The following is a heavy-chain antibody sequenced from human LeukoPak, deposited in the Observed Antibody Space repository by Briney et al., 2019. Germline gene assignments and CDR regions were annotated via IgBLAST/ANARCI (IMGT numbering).Heavy chain of an antibody. J-gene: IGHJ4*02. D-gene: IGHD5-12*01. V-gene: IGHV3-23*01. Sequence: GGSLRLSCSASGFTFSSYEMNWVRQAPGKGLEWVSGISPGGGPTYYADSVKGRFTISRDDSKNTLYLQMKNLRAEDTAVYYCAKDGAWLRFDDWGQGILVTVSS. CDR3: AKDGAWLRFDD. CDR1: GFTFSSYE. CDR2: ISPGGGPT.